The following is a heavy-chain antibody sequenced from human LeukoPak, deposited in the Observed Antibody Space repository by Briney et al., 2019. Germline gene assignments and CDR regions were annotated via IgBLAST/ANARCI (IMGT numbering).Heavy chain of an antibody. V-gene: IGHV1-46*01. CDR2: INPSGGST. Sequence: GASVKVSCKTSGYTFTNYYVHWVRQAPGQGLEWMGIINPSGGSTSYAQKFQGRVTMTRDMSTSTVYMELSSLRSEDTAVYYCARISAYDFCSAKSAAGFDYWGQGTLVIVSS. CDR1: GYTFTNYY. D-gene: IGHD3-3*01. J-gene: IGHJ4*02. CDR3: ARISAYDFCSAKSAAGFDY.